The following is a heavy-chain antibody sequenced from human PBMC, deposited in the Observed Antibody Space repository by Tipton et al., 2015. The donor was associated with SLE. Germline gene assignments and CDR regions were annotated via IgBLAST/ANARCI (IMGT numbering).Heavy chain of an antibody. Sequence: TLSLTCNVSGVSISSSYWSWIRQPAGKGLEWIGRIYISGATDDNPSLKSRVTMSVDMSKNQIFLKMTSVTAADSAVYFCARGGATLVFTMSPHGFDVWGQGTMVTVSS. CDR2: IYISGAT. V-gene: IGHV4-4*07. D-gene: IGHD3-10*02. CDR3: ARGGATLVFTMSPHGFDV. J-gene: IGHJ3*01. CDR1: GVSISSSY.